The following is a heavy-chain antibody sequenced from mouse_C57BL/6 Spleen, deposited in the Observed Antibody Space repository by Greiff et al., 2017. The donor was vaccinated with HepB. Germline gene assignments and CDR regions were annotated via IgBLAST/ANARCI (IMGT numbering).Heavy chain of an antibody. CDR1: GYTFTDYY. V-gene: IGHV1-26*01. D-gene: IGHD3-2*02. J-gene: IGHJ3*01. Sequence: VQLQQSGPELVKPGASVKISCKASGYTFTDYYMNWVKQSHGKSLEWIGDINPNNGGTSYNQKFKGKATLTVDKSSSTAYMELRSLTSEDSAVYYCAREGTAQASPFAYWGQVTLVTVSA. CDR2: INPNNGGT. CDR3: AREGTAQASPFAY.